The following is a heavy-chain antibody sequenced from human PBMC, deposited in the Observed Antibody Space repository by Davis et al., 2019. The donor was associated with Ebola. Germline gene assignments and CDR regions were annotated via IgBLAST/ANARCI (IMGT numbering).Heavy chain of an antibody. J-gene: IGHJ6*02. CDR2: ISSSGGST. CDR1: GFTFSSYA. D-gene: IGHD6-19*01. Sequence: PGGSLRLSCAASGFTFSSYAMSWVRQAPGKGLEWVSAISSSGGSTYYADSVKGRFTISRHNSKNTLYLQMNSLRAEDTAVYYCAREMYSSGRFDGMDVWGQGTTVTVSS. V-gene: IGHV3-23*01. CDR3: AREMYSSGRFDGMDV.